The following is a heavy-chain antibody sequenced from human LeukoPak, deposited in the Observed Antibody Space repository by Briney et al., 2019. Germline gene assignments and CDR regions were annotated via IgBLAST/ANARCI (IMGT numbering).Heavy chain of an antibody. V-gene: IGHV3-23*01. CDR1: GFTFTSHV. D-gene: IGHD3-3*01. CDR2: IDGSGHTT. CDR3: AREPIRSGSLKWFDP. Sequence: PGGSLRLSCAASGFTFTSHVMSWVRQTPGKELEWVSAIDGSGHTTYYADSVRGRFIISRDNSKKMLYLQMNSLRAEDTATYYCAREPIRSGSLKWFDPWGQGTLVTVSS. J-gene: IGHJ5*02.